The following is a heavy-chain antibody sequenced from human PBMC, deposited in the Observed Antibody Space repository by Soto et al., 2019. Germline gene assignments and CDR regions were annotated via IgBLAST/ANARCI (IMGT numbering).Heavy chain of an antibody. CDR1: GYTFTSYD. J-gene: IGHJ5*02. CDR3: ARGIKYGAYSRWFDP. Sequence: GASVKVSCKASGYTFTSYDIKWVRQATGQGLEYLGWMNPNSGNTAYVQKFQGRVTMTWDTSITTAYMELSSLRSEDTAVYFCARGIKYGAYSRWFDPWGQGTLVTVSS. D-gene: IGHD4-17*01. V-gene: IGHV1-8*01. CDR2: MNPNSGNT.